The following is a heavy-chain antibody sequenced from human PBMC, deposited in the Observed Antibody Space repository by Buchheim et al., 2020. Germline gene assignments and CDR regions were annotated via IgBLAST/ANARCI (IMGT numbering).Heavy chain of an antibody. D-gene: IGHD2-8*01. J-gene: IGHJ4*01. CDR1: VXTFSIYP. V-gene: IGHV3-23*01. CDR2: ISGSGGST. Sequence: EVQLLESVGGLVQPGGSLRLSCSVSVXTFSIYPLSCVRQAPGKGLEWVSAISGSGGSTYYADSVKGRFTISRDNAKNTLYLQMNSLRAEDTAVYYCAKDPLGTNAGYWGQGTL. CDR3: AKDPLGTNAGY.